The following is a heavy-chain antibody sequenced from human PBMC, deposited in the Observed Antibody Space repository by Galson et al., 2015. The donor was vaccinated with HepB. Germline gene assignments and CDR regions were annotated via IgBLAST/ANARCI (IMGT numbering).Heavy chain of an antibody. J-gene: IGHJ6*02. D-gene: IGHD2-2*01. CDR3: ARDMYCSSTSCPYYYYYGMDV. CDR1: GGSINSGDYY. CDR2: IYYSGST. Sequence: LSLTCTVSGGSINSGDYYWSWIRRPPGKGLEWIGYIYYSGSTYYNPSLKSRVTISVDTSKNQFSLKLSSVSAADTAVYYCARDMYCSSTSCPYYYYYGMDVWGQGTTVTVSS. V-gene: IGHV4-30-4*01.